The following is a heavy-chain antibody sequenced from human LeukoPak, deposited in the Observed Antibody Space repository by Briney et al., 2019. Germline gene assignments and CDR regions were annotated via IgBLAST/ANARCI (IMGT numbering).Heavy chain of an antibody. CDR2: MNPNSGNT. J-gene: IGHJ3*01. V-gene: IGHV1-8*01. Sequence: ASVKVSCKASGYTFTSYDIHWVRQATGQGLEWMGWMNPNSGNTGYAQKFQGRVTMTADTSTNTVYMELSSLRSEDTAVYYCATDSSGNDGFDFWGPGTMVTVSS. CDR1: GYTFTSYD. D-gene: IGHD1-14*01. CDR3: ATDSSGNDGFDF.